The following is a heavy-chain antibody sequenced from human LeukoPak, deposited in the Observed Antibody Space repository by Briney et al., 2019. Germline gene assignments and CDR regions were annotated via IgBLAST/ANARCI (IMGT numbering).Heavy chain of an antibody. CDR3: ARGGTYYYDSSVN. D-gene: IGHD3-22*01. J-gene: IGHJ4*02. V-gene: IGHV4-38-2*01. Sequence: PSETLSLTCAVSGYSTSSGYYWGWIRQPPGKGLEWIGNIYHTGSTYYNPSLKSRVTISVDTSKNQFSLKLSSVTAADTAVYYCARGGTYYYDSSVNWGQGTLVTVSS. CDR1: GYSTSSGYY. CDR2: IYHTGST.